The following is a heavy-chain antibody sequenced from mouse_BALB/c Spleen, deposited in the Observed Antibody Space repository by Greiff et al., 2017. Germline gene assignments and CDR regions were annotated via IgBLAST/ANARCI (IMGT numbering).Heavy chain of an antibody. CDR2: IDPSDSYT. D-gene: IGHD4-1*01. V-gene: IGHV1-69*02. CDR1: GYTFTSYW. CDR3: ARGANWDGDY. Sequence: VQLQQPGAELVKPGPSVKLSCKASGYTFTSYWMHWVKQRPGQGLEWIGEIDPSDSYTNYNQKFKGKATLTVDKSSSTAYMQLSSLTSEDSAVYYCARGANWDGDYWGQGTTLTVSS. J-gene: IGHJ2*01.